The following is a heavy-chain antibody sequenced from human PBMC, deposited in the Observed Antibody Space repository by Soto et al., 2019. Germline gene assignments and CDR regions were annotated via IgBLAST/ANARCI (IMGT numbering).Heavy chain of an antibody. Sequence: QVQLVESGGGVVQPGRSLRLSCAASGFTFSSYAMHWVRQAPGKGLEGVAVISYDGSNKYYADSVKGRFTISRDNSKNTLYLQMNSLRAEDTAVYYCARVRDWYFDLWGRGTLVTVSS. V-gene: IGHV3-30-3*01. CDR1: GFTFSSYA. CDR3: ARVRDWYFDL. CDR2: ISYDGSNK. J-gene: IGHJ2*01.